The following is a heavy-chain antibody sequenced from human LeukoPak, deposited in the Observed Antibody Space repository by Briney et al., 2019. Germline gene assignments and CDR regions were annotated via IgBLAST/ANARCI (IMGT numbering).Heavy chain of an antibody. CDR3: AKGGGRPLGDAYDI. CDR2: IKYDGGVK. CDR1: RFTFNSYW. J-gene: IGHJ3*02. D-gene: IGHD1-26*01. V-gene: IGHV3-7*01. Sequence: GGSLSLSCAASRFTFNSYWMNWVRQAPGKGLEWVAIIKYDGGVKYYVDSVRGRFTISRDNARNSLYLQMHSLRAEDTAVYYCAKGGGRPLGDAYDIWGQGTMVTVSS.